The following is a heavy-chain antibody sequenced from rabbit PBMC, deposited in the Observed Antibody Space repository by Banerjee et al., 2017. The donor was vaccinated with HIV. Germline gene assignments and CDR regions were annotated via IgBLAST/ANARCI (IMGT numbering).Heavy chain of an antibody. D-gene: IGHD4-2*01. Sequence: QEQLVESGGGLVKPEGSLTLTCTASGFFFSSGYWICWVRQAPGKGLEWIGCIFAGSSGTTYYASWAKGRFTISKTSSTTVTLQMTSLTAADTATYFCARSVAGADWSYDLWGPGTLVTVS. CDR2: IFAGSSGTT. CDR1: GFFFSSGYW. J-gene: IGHJ4*01. CDR3: ARSVAGADWSYDL. V-gene: IGHV1S45*01.